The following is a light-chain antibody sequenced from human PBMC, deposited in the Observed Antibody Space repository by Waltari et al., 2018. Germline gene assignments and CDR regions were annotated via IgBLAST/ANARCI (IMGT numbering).Light chain of an antibody. CDR1: QSIGRT. CDR2: ATS. Sequence: EIVLTQSPGALSLSPGETATLSCRASQSIGRTIAWYQQKPGQAPRLLIYATSTRATGSPDRFSGSGSETDFSLTIYRLEPEDFAVYYCQHYVRLPVTFGQGTKVEIK. V-gene: IGKV3-20*01. J-gene: IGKJ1*01. CDR3: QHYVRLPVT.